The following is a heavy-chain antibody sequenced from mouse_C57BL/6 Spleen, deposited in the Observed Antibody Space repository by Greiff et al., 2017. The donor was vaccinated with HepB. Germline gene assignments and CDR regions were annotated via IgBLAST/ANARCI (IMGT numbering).Heavy chain of an antibody. CDR1: GFTFSSYG. CDR2: ISSGGSYT. J-gene: IGHJ2*01. Sequence: DVMLVESGGDLVKPGGSLKLSCAASGFTFSSYGMSWVRQTPDKRLEWVATISSGGSYTYYPDSVKGRFTISRDNAKNTLYLQMSSLKSEDTAMYYCARLHYYGSSYLYYFDYWGQGTTLTVSS. V-gene: IGHV5-6*02. D-gene: IGHD1-1*01. CDR3: ARLHYYGSSYLYYFDY.